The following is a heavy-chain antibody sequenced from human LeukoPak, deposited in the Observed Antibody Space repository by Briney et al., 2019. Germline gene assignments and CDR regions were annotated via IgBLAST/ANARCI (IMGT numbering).Heavy chain of an antibody. J-gene: IGHJ4*02. CDR2: IYYSGST. D-gene: IGHD4-17*01. Sequence: SETLSLTCTVSGGSVSSGGYYWSWIRQHPGKALEWIGYIYYSGSTYYNPSLKSRVTISVDTSKNQFSLKLSSVTAADTAVYYCARAKTSYGDCLDYWGQGTLVTASS. CDR1: GGSVSSGGYY. CDR3: ARAKTSYGDCLDY. V-gene: IGHV4-31*03.